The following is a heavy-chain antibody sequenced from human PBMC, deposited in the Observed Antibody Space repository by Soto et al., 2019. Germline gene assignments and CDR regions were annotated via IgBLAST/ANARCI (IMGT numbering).Heavy chain of an antibody. V-gene: IGHV3-23*01. CDR2: ISGSGGST. CDR1: GFTFSSYA. Sequence: EVQLLESGGGLVQPGGSLRLSCAASGFTFSSYAMSWVRQAPGKGLEWVSAISGSGGSTYYADSVKGRFTISRDNSKDTLYLQMNSLRADDTAVYYCAKTFFSGSGSYRGWFDPWGQGTQVTVSS. D-gene: IGHD3-10*01. CDR3: AKTFFSGSGSYRGWFDP. J-gene: IGHJ5*02.